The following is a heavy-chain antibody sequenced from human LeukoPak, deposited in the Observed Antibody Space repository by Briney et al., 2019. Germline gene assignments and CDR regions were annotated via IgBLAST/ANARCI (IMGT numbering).Heavy chain of an antibody. CDR1: GFAFSSYT. Sequence: GGSLRLSCATSGFAFSSYTMNWVRQAPGKGLEWVSSISSSSIYRYSADSVKGRFTISRDNAKNSLYLQMTSLRAEDTAVYYCARDYTGGWNDYWGQGTLVTVSS. CDR2: ISSSSIYR. D-gene: IGHD7-27*01. J-gene: IGHJ4*02. CDR3: ARDYTGGWNDY. V-gene: IGHV3-21*01.